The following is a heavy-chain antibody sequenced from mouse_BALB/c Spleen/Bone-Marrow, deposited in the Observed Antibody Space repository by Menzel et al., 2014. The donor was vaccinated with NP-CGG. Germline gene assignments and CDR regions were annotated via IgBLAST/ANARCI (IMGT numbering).Heavy chain of an antibody. Sequence: EVKPVESGGDLVKPGGSLKLSCAASGFTFSSYGMSWVRQTPDKRLEWVATISTGGSQTYYTDSVKGRFTISRDNAKNTLYLQMSSLKSEDSAIYYCARRGYDNSYWYFGVWGAGTTVTVSS. CDR2: ISTGGSQT. CDR3: ARRGYDNSYWYFGV. V-gene: IGHV5-6*02. CDR1: GFTFSSYG. J-gene: IGHJ1*01. D-gene: IGHD2-3*01.